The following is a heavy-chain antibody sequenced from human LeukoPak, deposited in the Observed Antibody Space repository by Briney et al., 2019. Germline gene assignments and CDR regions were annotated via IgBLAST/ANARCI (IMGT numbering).Heavy chain of an antibody. CDR3: AKLGASWFGESFDF. Sequence: GGSLRLSCAASGFTFSSYAMSWVRQAPGKGLEWVSAISGSGDSTYYADSVKGRFTISRDNSKNTLYLQMNSLRAEDTAVYYCAKLGASWFGESFDFWGQGTLVTVSS. V-gene: IGHV3-23*01. J-gene: IGHJ4*02. CDR2: ISGSGDST. CDR1: GFTFSSYA. D-gene: IGHD3-10*01.